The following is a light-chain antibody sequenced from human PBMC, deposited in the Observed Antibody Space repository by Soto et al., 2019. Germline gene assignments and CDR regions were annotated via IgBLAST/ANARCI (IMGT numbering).Light chain of an antibody. V-gene: IGLV2-14*03. CDR3: SSFTRSNSYV. Sequence: QSALTQPASVSGSPGQSITISCTGTSSDVGAYNYVSWYQQHPGKVPKLMIYDVSDRPSGVSNRFSGSKSGNTASLTISGLQAEDEADDYGSSFTRSNSYVFGTGTKVTVL. CDR1: SSDVGAYNY. CDR2: DVS. J-gene: IGLJ1*01.